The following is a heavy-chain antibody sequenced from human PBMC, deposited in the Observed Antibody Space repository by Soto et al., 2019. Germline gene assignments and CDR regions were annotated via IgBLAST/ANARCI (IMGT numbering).Heavy chain of an antibody. J-gene: IGHJ5*02. Sequence: GGSLRLSCAGSGFIFNDYPMNWVRQAPGKGLEWVAFISYDGSNKYYVDSVKGRFTISRDKSKSTLYLQMNSLKTADTAIYYCARAPHSTGNWFDPWGQGTLVTVSS. CDR2: ISYDGSNK. CDR3: ARAPHSTGNWFDP. V-gene: IGHV3-30*04. CDR1: GFIFNDYP. D-gene: IGHD6-25*01.